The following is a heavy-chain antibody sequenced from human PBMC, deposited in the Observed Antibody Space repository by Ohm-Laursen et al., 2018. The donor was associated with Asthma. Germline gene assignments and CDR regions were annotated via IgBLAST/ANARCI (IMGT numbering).Heavy chain of an antibody. CDR3: AKDFYTGSPQPKNFGF. V-gene: IGHV3-30*18. Sequence: SLRLSFSASGFAFITHGMHWVRQAPGKALEWVAVISYHGSNQFYTNSVKGRFTISRDDSKNTLYLQMNSLRPEDTAVYYCAKDFYTGSPQPKNFGFWGQGTLVTVSS. J-gene: IGHJ4*02. D-gene: IGHD2-2*02. CDR2: ISYHGSNQ. CDR1: GFAFITHG.